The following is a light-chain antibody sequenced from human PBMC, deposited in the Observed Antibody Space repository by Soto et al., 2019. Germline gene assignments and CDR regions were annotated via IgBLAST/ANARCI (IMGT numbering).Light chain of an antibody. CDR2: TAS. CDR3: QQSYTMPIT. Sequence: DIQMTQSPSSLSASVADSVTITCRASQIINKYLNWYQQEPGKAPKLLIYTASSLQSGVPARFSGSGSGTDFTLTINSLQPEDFATYYCQQSYTMPITFGQGTRLDIK. V-gene: IGKV1-39*01. CDR1: QIINKY. J-gene: IGKJ5*01.